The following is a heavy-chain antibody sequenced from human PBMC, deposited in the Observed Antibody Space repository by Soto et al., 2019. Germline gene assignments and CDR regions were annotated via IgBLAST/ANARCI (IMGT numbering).Heavy chain of an antibody. D-gene: IGHD3-10*01. CDR2: IYNSGST. V-gene: IGHV4-59*01. J-gene: IGHJ6*02. Sequence: QVQLQESGPGLVKPSETLPLTCTVSGGSISSYYWSWIRRPPGKGLEWIGYIYNSGSTHSNPSLQSRVTISVDTSKNQFSLKLSSVTAADTGIYYCARARITMVREVIKYNMDVWGQGTTVIVSS. CDR1: GGSISSYY. CDR3: ARARITMVREVIKYNMDV.